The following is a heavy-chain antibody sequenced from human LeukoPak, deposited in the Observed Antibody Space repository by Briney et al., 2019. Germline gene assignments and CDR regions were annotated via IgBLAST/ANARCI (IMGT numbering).Heavy chain of an antibody. V-gene: IGHV4-34*01. D-gene: IGHD3-22*01. CDR3: ARGKGDSSGYYGYYYYYMDV. CDR2: INHSGST. Sequence: SETLSLTCTVYGGSFSGYYWSWIRQPPGKGLEWIGEINHSGSTNYNPSLKSRVTISVDASKNQFSLKPSSVTAADTAVYYCARGKGDSSGYYGYYYYYMDVWGKGTTVTVSS. CDR1: GGSFSGYY. J-gene: IGHJ6*03.